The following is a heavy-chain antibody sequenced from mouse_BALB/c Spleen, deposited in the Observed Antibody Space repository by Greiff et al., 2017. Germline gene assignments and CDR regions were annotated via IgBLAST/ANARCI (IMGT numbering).Heavy chain of an antibody. V-gene: IGHV5-6-4*01. CDR3: TREGGNYVSWFAY. Sequence: EVQGVESGGGLVKPGGSLKLSCAASGFTFSSYTMSWVRQTPEKRLEWVATISSGGSYTYYPDSVKGRFTISRDNAKNTLYLQMSSLKSEDTAMYYCTREGGNYVSWFAYWGQGTLVTVSA. D-gene: IGHD2-1*01. CDR1: GFTFSSYT. J-gene: IGHJ3*01. CDR2: ISSGGSYT.